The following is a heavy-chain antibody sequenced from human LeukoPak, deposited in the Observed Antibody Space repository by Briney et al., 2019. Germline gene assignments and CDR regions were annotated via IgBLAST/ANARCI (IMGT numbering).Heavy chain of an antibody. CDR3: ARDWKTNSFDY. D-gene: IGHD1-1*01. CDR1: EFTFTAYG. Sequence: PGGSLRLSCAASEFTFTAYGMHWGRQAPGKGLEWVAFIYYDGSNIYYADYVKGRFTISRDTSKNTLYLQMDSLRAEDTAIYYCARDWKTNSFDYWGQGTLVTVSS. J-gene: IGHJ4*02. V-gene: IGHV3-33*01. CDR2: IYYDGSNI.